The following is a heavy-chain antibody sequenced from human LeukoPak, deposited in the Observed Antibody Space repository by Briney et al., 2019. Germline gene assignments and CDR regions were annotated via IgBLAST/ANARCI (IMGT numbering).Heavy chain of an antibody. D-gene: IGHD1-26*01. V-gene: IGHV6-1*01. CDR3: ARGTSYQYYYYYYYMDV. J-gene: IGHJ6*03. Sequence: SQTLSLTCAISGDSVSSNSASWNWIRQSPSRGLEWLGRTYYRSKWYNDYAVSVKSRITINPDTSKNQFSLQPNSVTPEDTAVYYCARGTSYQYYYYYYYMDVWGKGTTVTVSS. CDR2: TYYRSKWYN. CDR1: GDSVSSNSAS.